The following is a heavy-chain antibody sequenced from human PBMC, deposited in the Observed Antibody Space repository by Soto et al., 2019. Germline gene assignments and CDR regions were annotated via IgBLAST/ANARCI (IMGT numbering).Heavy chain of an antibody. CDR2: IFSSGTT. V-gene: IGHV4-30-4*01. Sequence: SETLSLTCTVSGDSTSSGNKYWSWIRQPPGKGLESIGYIFSSGTTYDNPSLKSRLTMSLDTSQNQLSLKLNSVTDADTAVYYCARVPSPFDYYYAMDVWGQGTTVAVSS. CDR3: ARVPSPFDYYYAMDV. J-gene: IGHJ6*02. CDR1: GDSTSSGNKY. D-gene: IGHD3-16*01.